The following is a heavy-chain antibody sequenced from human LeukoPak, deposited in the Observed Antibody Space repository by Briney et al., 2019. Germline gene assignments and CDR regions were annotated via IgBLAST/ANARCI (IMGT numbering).Heavy chain of an antibody. CDR1: GFTFSSYD. D-gene: IGHD6-13*01. CDR3: ARGSIAAAGTPLDY. CDR2: IGTAGDT. Sequence: PGGTLRLSCAASGFTFSSYDMHRVRQATGKGLEWVSAIGTAGDTYYPGSVKGPFTISRENAKNSLYLQMNSLRAGDTAVYYCARGSIAAAGTPLDYWGQGTLVTVSS. J-gene: IGHJ4*02. V-gene: IGHV3-13*01.